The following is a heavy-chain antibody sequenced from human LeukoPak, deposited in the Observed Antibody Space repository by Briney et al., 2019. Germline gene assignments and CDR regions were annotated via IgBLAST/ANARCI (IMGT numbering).Heavy chain of an antibody. CDR3: AKDPGRYYDSSGYPI. V-gene: IGHV3-23*01. CDR1: GFTFSSYA. J-gene: IGHJ4*02. Sequence: GGSLRLPCAASGFTFSSYAMSWVRQAPGEGLEWVSAISGSGGSTYYADSVKGRFTISRDNSKNTLYLQMNSLRAEDTAVYYCAKDPGRYYDSSGYPIWGQGTLVTVSS. CDR2: ISGSGGST. D-gene: IGHD3-22*01.